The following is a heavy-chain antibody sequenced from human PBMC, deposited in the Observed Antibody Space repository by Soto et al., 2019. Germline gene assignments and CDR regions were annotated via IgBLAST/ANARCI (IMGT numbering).Heavy chain of an antibody. V-gene: IGHV1-18*01. D-gene: IGHD3-10*01. Sequence: QAQLVQSGVEMKNVGASVKVSCKASGYTFTSYGISWVRQAPGQGLEWMGWISGFNDDTNHAQKFQGRVTVTKDTSTSTAYMELRSLKSDDTAVYYCARSGSYYPVRNWFGPWGQGTLVTVSS. CDR3: ARSGSYYPVRNWFGP. CDR2: ISGFNDDT. J-gene: IGHJ5*02. CDR1: GYTFTSYG.